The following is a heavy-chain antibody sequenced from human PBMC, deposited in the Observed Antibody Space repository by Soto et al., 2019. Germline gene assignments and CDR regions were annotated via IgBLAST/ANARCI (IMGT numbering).Heavy chain of an antibody. Sequence: QVQLQQWGGGLLKPSETLSLTCGLHRGSFSYFHWSWIRQPPGKGLEWIGEIHTSGSTNYNPSLRSRGTMSIDTSAMQFSLTLNPVTAADTAVYYCARGGGNPASTNDFWGQGALVTVSS. CDR1: RGSFSYFH. D-gene: IGHD3-16*01. CDR2: IHTSGST. CDR3: ARGGGNPASTNDF. V-gene: IGHV4-34*01. J-gene: IGHJ4*02.